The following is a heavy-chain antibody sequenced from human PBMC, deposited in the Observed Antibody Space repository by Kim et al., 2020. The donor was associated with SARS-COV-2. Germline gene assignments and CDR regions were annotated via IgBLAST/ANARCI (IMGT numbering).Heavy chain of an antibody. Sequence: SYIYYAESVKGRFTISGDNAKNSLYLQMNSLGAEETAVYYCARDRGAAHWGQGTLVTVSS. V-gene: IGHV3-21*01. CDR3: ARDRGAAH. CDR2: SYI. D-gene: IGHD1-26*01. J-gene: IGHJ1*01.